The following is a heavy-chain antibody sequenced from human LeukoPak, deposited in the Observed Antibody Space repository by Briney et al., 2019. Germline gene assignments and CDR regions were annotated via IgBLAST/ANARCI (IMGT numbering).Heavy chain of an antibody. J-gene: IGHJ5*02. CDR2: ISAYNGNT. D-gene: IGHD1-26*01. CDR1: GYTFTSYG. Sequence: GASVKVSCKASGYTFTSYGISWVRQAPGQGLEWMGWISAYNGNTNYAQKLQGRVTMTTDTSTSTAYMELRSLRSDDTAVYYCAGNSGSSSPTWFDPWGQGTLVTVSS. V-gene: IGHV1-18*01. CDR3: AGNSGSSSPTWFDP.